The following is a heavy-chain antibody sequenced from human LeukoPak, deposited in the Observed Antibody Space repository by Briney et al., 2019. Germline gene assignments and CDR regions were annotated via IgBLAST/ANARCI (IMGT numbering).Heavy chain of an antibody. D-gene: IGHD2-15*01. CDR1: GFTFSRYW. J-gene: IGHJ5*02. V-gene: IGHV3-74*01. CDR3: AREYSTGFDP. CDR2: INSDGSST. Sequence: PGGSLRLSCAASGFTFSRYWMHWVRQGPGKGLVWVSRINSDGSSTSYADSVKGRFTISRDNAKDTLSLQMNSLRAEDTAVYSGAREYSTGFDPWGQGTLVTVSS.